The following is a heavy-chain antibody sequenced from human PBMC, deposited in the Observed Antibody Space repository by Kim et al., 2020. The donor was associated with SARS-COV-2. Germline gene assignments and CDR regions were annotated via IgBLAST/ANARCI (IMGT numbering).Heavy chain of an antibody. CDR2: ITYDGTNK. J-gene: IGHJ4*02. Sequence: GGSLRLSCAASGFTFRTSGMHWVRQAPGKGLEWVAVITYDGTNKYYADSVKGRFTVSRDNSKNTLYLQVNSLKPEDTAVYYCAKGSSCGLRDYFDFWGQG. CDR3: AKGSSCGLRDYFDF. V-gene: IGHV3-30*18. CDR1: GFTFRTSG.